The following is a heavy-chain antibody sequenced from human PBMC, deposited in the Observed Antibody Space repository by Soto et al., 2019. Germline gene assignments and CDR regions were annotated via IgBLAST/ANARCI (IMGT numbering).Heavy chain of an antibody. CDR2: IICSGSIV. CDR3: AEGGAAGGLMDF. CDR1: GFPFNISA. V-gene: IGHV3-21*01. D-gene: IGHD6-13*01. Sequence: VHLVESGGGVVKPGGSLRLSCEASGFPFNISAMNWVRQAPGKGLEWVSAIICSGSIVDYADSVQGRLAISRDNATNSPYLKMLSLRVQDSTVYYCAEGGAAGGLMDFWGQGTTVTVSS. J-gene: IGHJ6*02.